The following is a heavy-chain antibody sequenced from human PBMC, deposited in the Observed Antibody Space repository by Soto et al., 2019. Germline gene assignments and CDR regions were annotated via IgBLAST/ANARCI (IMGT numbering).Heavy chain of an antibody. D-gene: IGHD3-22*01. J-gene: IGHJ6*02. CDR3: ARERITMIGGYYYYGMDV. V-gene: IGHV1-46*01. CDR2: INPSGGST. Sequence: ASVKVSCKASGYTFTSYYMHWVRQAPGQGLEWMGIINPSGGSTSYAQKFQGRVTMTRDTSTSTVYMELSSLRSEDTAVYYCARERITMIGGYYYYGMDVWGQGTTVTVSS. CDR1: GYTFTSYY.